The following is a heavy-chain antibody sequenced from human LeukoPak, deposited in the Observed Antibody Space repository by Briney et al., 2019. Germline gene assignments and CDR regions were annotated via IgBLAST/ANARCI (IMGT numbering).Heavy chain of an antibody. CDR1: GFTFSSYA. CDR3: AKVETAAAATLRGFDY. D-gene: IGHD6-13*01. Sequence: PGGYLRLSCAASGFTFSSYAMSWVRQAPGKGLGWVSSIGGSGGSTYYADSVKGRFTISRDNSKNTLYLQMNSLRAEDTAVYYCAKVETAAAATLRGFDYWGQGTLVTVSS. J-gene: IGHJ4*02. CDR2: IGGSGGST. V-gene: IGHV3-23*01.